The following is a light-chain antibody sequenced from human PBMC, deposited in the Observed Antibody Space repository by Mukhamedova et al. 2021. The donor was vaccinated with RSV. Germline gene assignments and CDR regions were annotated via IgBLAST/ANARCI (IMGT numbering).Light chain of an antibody. Sequence: ATLSCRASQSTSSKSFVWYQQKPGQAPRLLIYGASSRATGIPDRFSGSGSGTDFTLTISRLEPEDFAIYYCQQYGGSPPEYTFGQG. V-gene: IGKV3-20*01. CDR2: GAS. CDR1: QSTSSKS. CDR3: QQYGGSPPEYT. J-gene: IGKJ2*01.